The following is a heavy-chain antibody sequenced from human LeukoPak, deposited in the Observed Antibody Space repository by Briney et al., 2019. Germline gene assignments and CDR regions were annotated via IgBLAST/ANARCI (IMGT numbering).Heavy chain of an antibody. Sequence: GGSLRLSCAAFGFTVSSNYMSWVRQAPGKGLEWVSVIYSGGSTYYADSVKGRFTISRDNSKNTLYLQMNSLRAEDTAVYYCARSNNYGFDYWGQGTLATVSS. CDR1: GFTVSSNY. D-gene: IGHD5-18*01. CDR2: IYSGGST. V-gene: IGHV3-66*02. CDR3: ARSNNYGFDY. J-gene: IGHJ4*02.